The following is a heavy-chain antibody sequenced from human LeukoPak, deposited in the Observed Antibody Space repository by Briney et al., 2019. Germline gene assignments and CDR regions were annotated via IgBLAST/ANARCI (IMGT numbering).Heavy chain of an antibody. CDR2: IYYSGST. D-gene: IGHD2-21*02. Sequence: SQTLSLTCTVSGGSISSGGYYWSWIRQHPGKGLEWIGYIYYSGSTYYNPSLKSRVTISVDTSKNQFSLKLSSVTAADTAVYYCARVTYCGGDCYSHPIDYWGQRTLVTVSS. CDR1: GGSISSGGYY. CDR3: ARVTYCGGDCYSHPIDY. V-gene: IGHV4-31*03. J-gene: IGHJ4*02.